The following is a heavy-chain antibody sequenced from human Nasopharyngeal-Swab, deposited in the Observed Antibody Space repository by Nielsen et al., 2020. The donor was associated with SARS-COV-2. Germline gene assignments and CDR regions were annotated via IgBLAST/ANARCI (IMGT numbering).Heavy chain of an antibody. V-gene: IGHV3-7*04. CDR2: IKQDGGEK. D-gene: IGHD3-16*01. J-gene: IGHJ3*02. CDR3: AREADLMDYDDAFDI. Sequence: GGSLRLSCAASGFTFTNHYMTWVRQAPGKGLEWVANIKQDGGEKFYVDSVKGRFRVSRDNAQNSVYLQMDRLRVEDTAVYYCAREADLMDYDDAFDIWGRGTVVTVSS. CDR1: GFTFTNHY.